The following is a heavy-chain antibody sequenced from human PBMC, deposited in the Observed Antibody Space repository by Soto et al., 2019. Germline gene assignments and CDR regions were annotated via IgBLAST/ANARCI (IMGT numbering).Heavy chain of an antibody. CDR1: GGTFSSYA. CDR2: IIPIFGTA. D-gene: IGHD5-18*01. Sequence: QVQLVQSGAEVKKPGSSVKVSCKASGGTFSSYAISWVRQAPGQGLEWMGGIIPIFGTANYAQKFQGRVTITADESTSTAYMELSSLRSEDTAVYYCARVPALVDTAMVGAFDIWGQGTMVTVSS. CDR3: ARVPALVDTAMVGAFDI. V-gene: IGHV1-69*01. J-gene: IGHJ3*02.